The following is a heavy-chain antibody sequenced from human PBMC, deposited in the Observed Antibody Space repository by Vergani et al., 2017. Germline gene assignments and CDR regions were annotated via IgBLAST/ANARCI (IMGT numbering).Heavy chain of an antibody. D-gene: IGHD3-16*01. CDR2: IDRNYGVK. CDR1: GFTFQAFA. Sequence: VEAGGGLVQPGGSLRLSCTASGFTFQAFAFHWVRQGSGRGLEWVSGIDRNYGVKNGNSFEGRFSISRDNAKKAVFLQMNNLRQEDTALYFCVKDNDYDADGPFDLWGRGTLVTVSS. V-gene: IGHV3-9*01. CDR3: VKDNDYDADGPFDL. J-gene: IGHJ2*01.